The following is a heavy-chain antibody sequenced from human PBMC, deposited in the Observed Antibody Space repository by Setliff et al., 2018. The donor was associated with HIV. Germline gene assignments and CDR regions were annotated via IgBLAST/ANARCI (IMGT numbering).Heavy chain of an antibody. J-gene: IGHJ4*02. CDR2: IYYSGST. CDR3: ARVLDYYDSSPYYFDY. Sequence: PSETLSLTCTVSGGSISSYYWSWIRQPPGKGLEWIGYIYYSGSTNYNPSLKSRVTISVDTSKNQFSLKLSSVTAADTAVYYCARVLDYYDSSPYYFDYWGQGTLVTVSS. V-gene: IGHV4-59*01. CDR1: GGSISSYY. D-gene: IGHD3-22*01.